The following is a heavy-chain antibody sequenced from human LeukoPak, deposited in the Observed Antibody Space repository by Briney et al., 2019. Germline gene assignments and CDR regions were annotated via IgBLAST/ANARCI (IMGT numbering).Heavy chain of an antibody. CDR3: ARESDSSGWYDS. CDR2: ISGDGGST. J-gene: IGHJ5*01. Sequence: PGGSLRLSCAAPGFSFDDYAIHWVRQAPGKGLEWVSLISGDGGSTFYADSVKGRFTISRDNSKNSLYLQMSSLRSEDTALYYWARESDSSGWYDSWGQGTLVTVSS. CDR1: GFSFDDYA. D-gene: IGHD3-22*01. V-gene: IGHV3-43*02.